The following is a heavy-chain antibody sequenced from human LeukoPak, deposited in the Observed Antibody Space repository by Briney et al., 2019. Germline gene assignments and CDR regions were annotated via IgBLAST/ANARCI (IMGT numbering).Heavy chain of an antibody. J-gene: IGHJ6*02. CDR1: GYTFTSYD. Sequence: GASVKVSCKASGYTFTSYDINWVRQATGQGLEWMGWMNPNSGNTGYAQKFQGRVTMTRNTSISTAYMELSSLRSEDTAVYYCARGPPYYYDSSGYYYPPDYYYGMDVWGQGTTVTVSS. D-gene: IGHD3-22*01. CDR3: ARGPPYYYDSSGYYYPPDYYYGMDV. V-gene: IGHV1-8*01. CDR2: MNPNSGNT.